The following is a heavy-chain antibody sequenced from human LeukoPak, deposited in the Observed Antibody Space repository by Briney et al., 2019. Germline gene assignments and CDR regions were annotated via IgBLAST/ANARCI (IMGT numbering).Heavy chain of an antibody. J-gene: IGHJ4*02. CDR2: INHSGST. V-gene: IGHV4-34*01. Sequence: SETLSLTCAVYGGSFSGYYWSWLRQPPGKGLEWIGEINHSGSTNYNPSLKSRVTISVDTSKNQFSLKLSSVTAADTAVYYCARGRHSGRYNWNCIPFDYWGQGTLVTVSS. CDR1: GGSFSGYY. D-gene: IGHD1-7*01. CDR3: ARGRHSGRYNWNCIPFDY.